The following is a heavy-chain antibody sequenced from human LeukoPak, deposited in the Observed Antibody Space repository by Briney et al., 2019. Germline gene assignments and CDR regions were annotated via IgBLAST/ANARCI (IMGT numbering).Heavy chain of an antibody. V-gene: IGHV1-8*01. Sequence: ASVKVSCKASGYTFTSYDINWVRQAPGQGPEWMGWMNPSSGNTGYAQRFQGRVSMTRDTSTNTAYLELSSLRSEDTAVYYCATHTYYYSSGSFAYWGQGTLVTVSS. CDR3: ATHTYYYSSGSFAY. D-gene: IGHD3-10*01. CDR1: GYTFTSYD. J-gene: IGHJ4*02. CDR2: MNPSSGNT.